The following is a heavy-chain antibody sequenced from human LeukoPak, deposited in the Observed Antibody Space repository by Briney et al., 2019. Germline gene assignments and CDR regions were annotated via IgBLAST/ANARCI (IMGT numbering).Heavy chain of an antibody. CDR2: INHSGST. CDR1: GGSFSGYY. CDR3: ARGVWFGELLSD. V-gene: IGHV4-34*01. J-gene: IGHJ4*02. D-gene: IGHD3-10*01. Sequence: SETLSLTCAVYGGSFSGYYWSWIRQPPGKGLEWIGEINHSGSTNYNPSLKSRVTISVDTSKNQFSLKLSSVTAADTAVYYCARGVWFGELLSDWGQGTLVTVSS.